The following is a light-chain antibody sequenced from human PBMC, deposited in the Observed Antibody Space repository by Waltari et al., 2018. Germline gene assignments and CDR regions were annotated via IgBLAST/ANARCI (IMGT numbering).Light chain of an antibody. Sequence: QSVLTQPPSASGTPGQRVTISCSGSSSNIGRNTVNWYQQLPGTAPKLLIYNNDQRPSGVPDRFSGSKSGTSASLAISGLQSEDEADYYCAAWDDSLHGWVFGGGTKLTVL. CDR2: NND. J-gene: IGLJ3*02. CDR1: SSNIGRNT. CDR3: AAWDDSLHGWV. V-gene: IGLV1-44*01.